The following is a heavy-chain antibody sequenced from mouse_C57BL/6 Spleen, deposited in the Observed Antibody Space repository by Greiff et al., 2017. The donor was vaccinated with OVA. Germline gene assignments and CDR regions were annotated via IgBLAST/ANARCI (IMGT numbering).Heavy chain of an antibody. J-gene: IGHJ1*03. CDR3: ARRDYGSSWYFDV. D-gene: IGHD1-1*01. CDR2: IDPSDSDT. CDR1: GYTFTSYW. Sequence: QVQLQQPGAELVRPGSSVKLSCKASGYTFTSYWMHWVKQRPIQGLEWIGNIDPSDSDTHYNQKFKDKATLTVDKSSSTAYMQRSSLTSDDSAVYYCARRDYGSSWYFDVWGTGTTVTVSS. V-gene: IGHV1-52*01.